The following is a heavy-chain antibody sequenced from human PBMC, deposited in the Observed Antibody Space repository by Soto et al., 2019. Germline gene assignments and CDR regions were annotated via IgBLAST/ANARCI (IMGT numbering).Heavy chain of an antibody. V-gene: IGHV4-61*08. Sequence: SETLSLTCTVSGDSVSSGDYYWSWIRQPPGKGLEWIGYIYYSGSTNYNPSLKSRVSISLDTSKNQFSLRLTSVTAADTAVYYCARIPVDTYMINWFDPWGQGTLVTVSS. CDR3: ARIPVDTYMINWFDP. D-gene: IGHD5-18*01. CDR2: IYYSGST. CDR1: GDSVSSGDYY. J-gene: IGHJ5*02.